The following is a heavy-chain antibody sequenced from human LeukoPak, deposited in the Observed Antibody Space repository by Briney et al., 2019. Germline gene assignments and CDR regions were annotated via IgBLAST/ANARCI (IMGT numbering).Heavy chain of an antibody. CDR3: AKYRPGTYYRGPGMDV. J-gene: IGHJ6*02. D-gene: IGHD3-10*01. CDR2: TGGDGSRT. CDR1: GLTFSSYA. Sequence: PGGSLRLSCAASGLTFSSYAMSWVRQAPGKGLEWVSATGGDGSRTFYADFVKGRFTISRDNSKNTLYLRVDSLRAEDTAVYYCAKYRPGTYYRGPGMDVWGQGTTVTVSS. V-gene: IGHV3-23*01.